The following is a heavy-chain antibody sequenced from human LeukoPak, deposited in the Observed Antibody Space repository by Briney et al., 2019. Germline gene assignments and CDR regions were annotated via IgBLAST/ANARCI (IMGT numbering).Heavy chain of an antibody. CDR1: GFTVSSNY. J-gene: IGHJ3*02. D-gene: IGHD3-22*01. Sequence: PGGSLRLSCAASGFTVSSNYMSWVRQAPGKGLEWVSVIYSGGSTYYADSVKGRFTISRDNSKNTLYLQMNSLRAEDTAVYYCAKTKITLIVVANPNSGALDIWGRGTMVTVSS. CDR3: AKTKITLIVVANPNSGALDI. V-gene: IGHV3-53*01. CDR2: IYSGGST.